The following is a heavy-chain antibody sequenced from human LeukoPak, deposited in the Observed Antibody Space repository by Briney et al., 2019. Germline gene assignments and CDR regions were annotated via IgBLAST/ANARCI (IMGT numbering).Heavy chain of an antibody. Sequence: GGSLRLSCAASGFAFSRSWICWVRLGPRPRQERVANIKEEGSEKYYVDSVKGRFTISSDNAKLSLYLQVNRLRVDGASVYYCASYYYDSRGEHDAFDRWGQGTMVTVCS. V-gene: IGHV3-7*01. J-gene: IGHJ3*01. CDR1: GFAFSRSW. CDR3: ASYYYDSRGEHDAFDR. CDR2: IKEEGSEK. D-gene: IGHD3-22*01.